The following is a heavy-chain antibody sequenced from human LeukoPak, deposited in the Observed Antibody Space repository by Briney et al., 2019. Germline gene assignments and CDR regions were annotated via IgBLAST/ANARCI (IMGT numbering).Heavy chain of an antibody. Sequence: GGSLRLSCAASGFTFSSYTMHWIRQAPGKGLVWVSSISGSNSYIFYADLVKGRFTVSRDNAKDSLYLQMNSLRAEDTAVYYCARALTTLTYEGYWGQGTLVTVSS. CDR1: GFTFSSYT. CDR3: ARALTTLTYEGY. V-gene: IGHV3-21*01. D-gene: IGHD1-1*01. CDR2: ISGSNSYI. J-gene: IGHJ4*02.